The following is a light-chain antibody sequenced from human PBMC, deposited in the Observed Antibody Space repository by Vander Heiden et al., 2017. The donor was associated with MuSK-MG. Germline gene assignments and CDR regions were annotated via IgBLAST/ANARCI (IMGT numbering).Light chain of an antibody. Sequence: IQMFPPPPTLSASVGARVNITCRASQSISSWLAWYQQKPEKAPNLLIYKASMLESGVPSRFSGSGSGTEFTLTISSLQPDDFATYYCQQYDRYWTFGQGTKVEIK. V-gene: IGKV1-5*03. CDR2: KAS. CDR3: QQYDRYWT. CDR1: QSISSW. J-gene: IGKJ1*01.